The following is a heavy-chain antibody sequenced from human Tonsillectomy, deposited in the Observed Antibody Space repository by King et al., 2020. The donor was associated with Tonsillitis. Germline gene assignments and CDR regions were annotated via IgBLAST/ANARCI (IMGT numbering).Heavy chain of an antibody. CDR2: TSYDGRDK. V-gene: IGHV3-30*18. CDR3: AKELLEYCIGGSCYAFYS. Sequence: VQLVESGGGVVQPGRSLRLSCAASGFTLNSCGIHWVRRAPGKGLEWVAFTSYDGRDKYYADSVKGRFSISRDNSKNTLYLQMNRLKAEDTAVYYCAKELLEYCIGGSCYAFYSWGQGTLVTVSS. J-gene: IGHJ5*01. D-gene: IGHD2-15*01. CDR1: GFTLNSCG.